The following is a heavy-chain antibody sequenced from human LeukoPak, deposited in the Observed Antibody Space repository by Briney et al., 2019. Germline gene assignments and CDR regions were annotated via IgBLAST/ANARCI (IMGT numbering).Heavy chain of an antibody. CDR1: GYTFTNYD. CDR3: ARGFSYRMDV. V-gene: IGHV1-8*01. CDR2: MDPNSGNT. J-gene: IGHJ6*02. Sequence: GASAKVSCKASGYTFTNYDINWVRQATGQGLEWMGWMDPNSGNTGYAQKFQGRVTMTRNTSISTTYMELSGLRSEDTAVYYCARGFSYRMDVWGQGTTVTVSS.